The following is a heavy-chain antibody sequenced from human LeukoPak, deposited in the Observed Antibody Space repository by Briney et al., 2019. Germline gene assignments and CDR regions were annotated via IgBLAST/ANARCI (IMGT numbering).Heavy chain of an antibody. V-gene: IGHV4-31*03. J-gene: IGHJ4*02. Sequence: PSETLSLTCTVSGGSISSGGYYWSWIRQHPGKGLEWIGYIYYSGSTYYNPSLKSRVTISVDTSKNQFSLKLSSVTAADTAVYYCARGSVYGGNQPYYFDYWGQGTLVTVSS. CDR2: IYYSGST. CDR3: ARGSVYGGNQPYYFDY. CDR1: GGSISSGGYY. D-gene: IGHD4-23*01.